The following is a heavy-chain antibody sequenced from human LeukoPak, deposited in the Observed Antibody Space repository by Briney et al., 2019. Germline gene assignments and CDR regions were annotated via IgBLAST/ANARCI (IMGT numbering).Heavy chain of an antibody. Sequence: ASVKVSCKASGYTFTSYGISWVRQAPGQGLEGVGWISAYNGNTNYAQKLQGRVTMTTYTSTSTAYMELRRLRSDETALYYSARGYSCSGGSWYPSFLDYGGQGTRVTVSS. J-gene: IGHJ4*02. V-gene: IGHV1-18*04. CDR1: GYTFTSYG. CDR2: ISAYNGNT. CDR3: ARGYSCSGGSWYPSFLDY. D-gene: IGHD2-15*01.